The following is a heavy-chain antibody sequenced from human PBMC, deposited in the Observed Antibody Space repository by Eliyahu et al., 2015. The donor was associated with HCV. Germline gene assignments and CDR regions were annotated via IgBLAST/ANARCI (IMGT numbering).Heavy chain of an antibody. CDR3: ARGPGVGRIRSAFDI. CDR2: IYHSGST. J-gene: IGHJ3*02. D-gene: IGHD3-3*02. CDR1: GGSIXSSNW. Sequence: QVQLQESGPGLVKPSGTLSLTCAVSGGSIXSSNWWSWVRQPPGKGLEWVGGIYHSGSTNYNPSLKSRVTISVDKSKNQFSLKLSSVTAADTAVYYCARGPGVGRIRSAFDIWGQGTMVTVSS. V-gene: IGHV4-4*02.